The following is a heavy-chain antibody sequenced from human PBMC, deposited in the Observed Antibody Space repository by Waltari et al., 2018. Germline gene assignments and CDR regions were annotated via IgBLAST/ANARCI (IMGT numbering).Heavy chain of an antibody. D-gene: IGHD2-15*01. CDR1: GGTFSSYA. CDR3: ARGQCDAMDCSGGSCYCPPNYYYYYMDV. CDR2: IIPILGIA. V-gene: IGHV1-69*10. Sequence: QVQLVQSGAEVKKPGSSVKVSCKASGGTFSSYAISWVRQAPGQGLEWMGGIIPILGIANYAQKFQGRATITADKSTSTAYMELSSLRSEDTAVYYCARGQCDAMDCSGGSCYCPPNYYYYYMDVWGKGTTVTVSS. J-gene: IGHJ6*03.